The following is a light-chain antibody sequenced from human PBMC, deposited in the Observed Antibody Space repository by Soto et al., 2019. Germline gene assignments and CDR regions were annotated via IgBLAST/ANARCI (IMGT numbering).Light chain of an antibody. CDR1: QSVRSY. J-gene: IGKJ5*01. Sequence: EIVLTQSRATLSLSPGERAALSCRASQSVRSYLAWYQQKPGQAPRLLIYDASNRATGIPARFSGSGSGTDFTLTISSLEPEDFAVYYCQQRSNWPITFGQGTRLEI. CDR2: DAS. CDR3: QQRSNWPIT. V-gene: IGKV3-11*01.